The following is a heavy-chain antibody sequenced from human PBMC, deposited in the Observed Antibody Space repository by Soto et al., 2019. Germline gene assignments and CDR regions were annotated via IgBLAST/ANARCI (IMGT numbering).Heavy chain of an antibody. J-gene: IGHJ4*02. CDR2: INWNSGFI. D-gene: IGHD4-17*01. V-gene: IGHV3-9*01. CDR3: AKDMGYGDSSLVAGFDY. Sequence: GGSLRLSCAAAGFTFNDYAMHWVRQAPGKGLEWVSGINWNSGFIVYADSVKGRFTISRDNAKNSLYLQMNSLRPEDTALYFCAKDMGYGDSSLVAGFDYWGLGTLVTVS. CDR1: GFTFNDYA.